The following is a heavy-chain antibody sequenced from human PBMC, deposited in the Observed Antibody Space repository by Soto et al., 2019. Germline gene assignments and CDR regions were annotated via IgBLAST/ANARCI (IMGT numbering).Heavy chain of an antibody. CDR3: ARDLSPYGSGTASVDY. Sequence: GGSLRLSCAASGFTFSSYGMHWVRQAPGKGLEWVAVIWYDGSNKYYADSVKGRFTISRDNSKNTLYLQMNSLRAEDTAVYYCARDLSPYGSGTASVDYWGQGTLVTVSS. J-gene: IGHJ4*02. V-gene: IGHV3-33*01. CDR1: GFTFSSYG. CDR2: IWYDGSNK. D-gene: IGHD3-10*01.